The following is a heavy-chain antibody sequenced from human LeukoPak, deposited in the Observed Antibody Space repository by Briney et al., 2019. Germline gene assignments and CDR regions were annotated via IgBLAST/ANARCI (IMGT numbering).Heavy chain of an antibody. CDR1: GGTFSSYA. J-gene: IGHJ2*01. V-gene: IGHV1-69*06. Sequence: ASVKVSCKASGGTFSSYAISWVRQAPGQGLEWMGGIIPIFGTANYAQKFQGRVTITADKSTSTAYMELSSLRSEDTAVYYCARVLFGDDIPVGGYDLYWYFDLWGRGTLVTVSS. D-gene: IGHD5-12*01. CDR2: IIPIFGTA. CDR3: ARVLFGDDIPVGGYDLYWYFDL.